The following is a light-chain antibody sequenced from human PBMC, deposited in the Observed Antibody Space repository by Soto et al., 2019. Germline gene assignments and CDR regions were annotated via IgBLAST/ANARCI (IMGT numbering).Light chain of an antibody. Sequence: QTVVTQEPSLTVSPGGTVTLTCASSTGPVTSDYYPNWFQQKPGQAPRALMYGTSNRHSWTPARFSGSLLGGKAALTLSGVQSEDEAEYYCLLFYGGAHRVFGGGTKLTVL. CDR2: GTS. CDR1: TGPVTSDYY. J-gene: IGLJ3*02. CDR3: LLFYGGAHRV. V-gene: IGLV7-43*01.